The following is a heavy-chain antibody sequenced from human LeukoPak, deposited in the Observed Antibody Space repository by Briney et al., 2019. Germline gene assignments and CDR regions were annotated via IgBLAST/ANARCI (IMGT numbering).Heavy chain of an antibody. D-gene: IGHD2/OR15-2a*01. Sequence: SETLSLTCTVSGGSISSYYWSWIRQPPGKGLEWIGEINHSGSTNYNPSLKSRVTISVDTSKNQFSLKLSSVTAADTAVYYCAREAPFPRDWFDPWGQGTLVTVSS. CDR3: AREAPFPRDWFDP. CDR1: GGSISSYY. CDR2: INHSGST. J-gene: IGHJ5*02. V-gene: IGHV4-34*01.